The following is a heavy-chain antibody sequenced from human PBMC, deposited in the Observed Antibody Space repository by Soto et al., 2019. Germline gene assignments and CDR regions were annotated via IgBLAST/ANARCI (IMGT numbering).Heavy chain of an antibody. J-gene: IGHJ5*02. V-gene: IGHV4-39*01. CDR2: IYYSGST. Sequence: SETLSLTCTVSGGSISSSSYYWGWIRQPPGKGLEWIGSIYYSGSTYYNPSLKSRVTISVDTSKNQFSLKLSSVTAADTAVYYCARHGADPYYDILTGYYSWFDPWGQGTLVT. D-gene: IGHD3-9*01. CDR3: ARHGADPYYDILTGYYSWFDP. CDR1: GGSISSSSYY.